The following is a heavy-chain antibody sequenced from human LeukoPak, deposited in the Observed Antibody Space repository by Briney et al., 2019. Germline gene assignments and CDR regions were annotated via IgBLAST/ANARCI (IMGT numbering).Heavy chain of an antibody. D-gene: IGHD5-24*01. V-gene: IGHV1-18*01. CDR3: ARDPRTEDGYNLRGFDY. J-gene: IGHJ4*02. CDR2: ISAYNGNT. CDR1: GYTFTNYG. Sequence: ASVKVSCKTSGYTFTNYGINWVRQAPGQGLEWMGWISAYNGNTNYAQRFQGRVTMTTDTSTSTAYMDLRSLRSDDTAVYYCARDPRTEDGYNLRGFDYWGQGTLVTVSS.